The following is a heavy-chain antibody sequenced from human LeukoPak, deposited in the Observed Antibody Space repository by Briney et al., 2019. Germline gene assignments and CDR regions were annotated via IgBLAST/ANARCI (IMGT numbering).Heavy chain of an antibody. CDR2: IYYSGST. V-gene: IGHV4-61*01. CDR1: GGSVSSSNYY. CDR3: ARDLAVARGVALDI. J-gene: IGHJ3*02. D-gene: IGHD3-10*01. Sequence: SETLSLTCTVSGGSVSSSNYYWGWIRQPPGRGLESIGIIYYSGSTNYNPSLKSRVTISVDTSQNQFSLTLISVTAADTAFYFCARDLAVARGVALDIWGPGTMVTVTS.